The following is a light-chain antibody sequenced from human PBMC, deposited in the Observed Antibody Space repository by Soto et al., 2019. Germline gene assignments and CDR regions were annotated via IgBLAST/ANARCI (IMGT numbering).Light chain of an antibody. V-gene: IGKV3-20*01. J-gene: IGKJ1*01. CDR2: GAS. CDR1: QSVSSNF. Sequence: EIVLTQSPGTLSLSPGERATLSCRASQSVSSNFLAWYQQKPGRAPRLLIYGASSRATGIPDRFSGSGSGTDFTLTISRLEPEDFAVYYCQQFGGSLTWTFGQGTKVDIK. CDR3: QQFGGSLTWT.